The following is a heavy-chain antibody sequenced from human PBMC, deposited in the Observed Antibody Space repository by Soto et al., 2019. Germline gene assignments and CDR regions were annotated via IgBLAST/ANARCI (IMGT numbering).Heavy chain of an antibody. CDR2: ISSNGGST. CDR3: VKDPMGYSYGPNWFDP. CDR1: GFTFYTSP. Sequence: GGSLRLSCSASGFTFYTSPIHWVRQAPGKGLEYVSAISSNGGSTYYADSVKGRFTVSRDNSKNTLSLQMSSLRAEDTAVYYCVKDPMGYSYGPNWFDPWGQGTLVTVSS. J-gene: IGHJ5*02. D-gene: IGHD5-18*01. V-gene: IGHV3-64D*08.